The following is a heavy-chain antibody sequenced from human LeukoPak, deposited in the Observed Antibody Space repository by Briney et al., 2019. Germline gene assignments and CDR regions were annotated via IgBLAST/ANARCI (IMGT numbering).Heavy chain of an antibody. CDR2: IYYSGST. D-gene: IGHD1-1*01. CDR1: GGSISSYD. Sequence: PSDTLSLTCTVSGGSISSYDWSWIRQPPGKGLEWIGYIYYSGSTNYNPSLKSRVTISVDTSKNQFSLKLSSVTAADTAVYYCATVPLGRGSFDYWGQGPLVTVSS. J-gene: IGHJ4*02. CDR3: ATVPLGRGSFDY. V-gene: IGHV4-59*01.